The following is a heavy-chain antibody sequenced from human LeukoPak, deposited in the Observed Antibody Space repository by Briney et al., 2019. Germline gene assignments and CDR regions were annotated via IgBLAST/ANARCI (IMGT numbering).Heavy chain of an antibody. D-gene: IGHD6-19*01. J-gene: IGHJ5*02. CDR3: ARDPIVVAGTVAGWFDP. CDR1: GYTFTSYG. V-gene: IGHV1-18*01. Sequence: GSAKVFCKASGYTFTSYGISWMRQAPGQGLERMGWISAYNGNTNYAQKLQGSVTMTTDTSTNTAYMELRSLRSDHTAVYYCARDPIVVAGTVAGWFDPWGQGTLVTVSS. CDR2: ISAYNGNT.